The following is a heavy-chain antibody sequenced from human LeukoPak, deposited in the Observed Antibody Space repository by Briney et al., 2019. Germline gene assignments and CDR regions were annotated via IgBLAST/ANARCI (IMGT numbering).Heavy chain of an antibody. V-gene: IGHV3-74*01. J-gene: IGHJ4*02. CDR2: IYSDGSST. D-gene: IGHD2-21*02. CDR1: GFPFSNYW. CDR3: AKDGRGGPYCGGDCYSDY. Sequence: PGGSLRLSCTASGFPFSNYWMHWVRQGPGKGLEWVAGIYSDGSSTTYADSVKGRFTISRDNAKNTLYLQMSRLRVEDTAVYYCAKDGRGGPYCGGDCYSDYWGQGTLVTVSS.